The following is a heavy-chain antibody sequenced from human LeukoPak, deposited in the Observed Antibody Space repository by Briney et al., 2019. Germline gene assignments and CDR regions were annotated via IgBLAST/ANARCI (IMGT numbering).Heavy chain of an antibody. Sequence: ASVKVSCKASGYTFTSYYMHWVRQAPGQGLEWMGIINPSGGSTSYAQKFRGRVTMTRDTSTSTVYMELSSLRSEDTAVYYCARRDQVGYNWNDDVDYWGQGTLVTVSS. CDR3: ARRDQVGYNWNDDVDY. D-gene: IGHD1-1*01. J-gene: IGHJ4*02. V-gene: IGHV1-46*01. CDR1: GYTFTSYY. CDR2: INPSGGST.